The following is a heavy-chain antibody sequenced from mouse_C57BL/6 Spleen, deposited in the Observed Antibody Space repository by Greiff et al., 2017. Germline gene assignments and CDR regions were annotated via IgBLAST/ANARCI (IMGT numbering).Heavy chain of an antibody. CDR3: ARGGYYGSSYWYFDV. CDR2: IHPNSGST. Sequence: QVQLQQPGAELVKPGASVKLSCKASGYTFTSYWMHWVKQRPGQGLEWIGMIHPNSGSTNSNEKFKSKATLTVDKSSSTAYMQLSSLTSEDSAVYYCARGGYYGSSYWYFDVWGTGTTVTVSS. J-gene: IGHJ1*03. CDR1: GYTFTSYW. D-gene: IGHD1-1*01. V-gene: IGHV1-64*01.